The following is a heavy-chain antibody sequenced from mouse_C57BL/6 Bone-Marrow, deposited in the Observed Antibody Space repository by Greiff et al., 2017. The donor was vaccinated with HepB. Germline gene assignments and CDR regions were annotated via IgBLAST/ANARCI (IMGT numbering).Heavy chain of an antibody. CDR3: ARGGSSSSDY. CDR1: GYTFTSYG. D-gene: IGHD1-1*01. J-gene: IGHJ2*01. V-gene: IGHV1-81*01. CDR2: IHPRSGNT. Sequence: VKLSCKASGYTFTSYGISWVKQRTGQGLEWIGEIHPRSGNTYYNEKFKGKATLTADKSSSTAYMELRSLTSEDSAVYFCARGGSSSSDYWGQGTTLTVSS.